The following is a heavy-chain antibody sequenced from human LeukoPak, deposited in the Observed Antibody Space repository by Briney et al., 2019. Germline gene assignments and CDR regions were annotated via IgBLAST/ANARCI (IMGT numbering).Heavy chain of an antibody. CDR1: GGTFSSYA. CDR3: ARATGNSDHSPQEPIDLYFDL. CDR2: IIPIFGAA. D-gene: IGHD4-23*01. J-gene: IGHJ2*01. Sequence: APVKVSCKASGGTFSSYAISWVRQAPGQGLEWMGRIIPIFGAANYAQKFQGRVTITADESTSTAYMELRSLRSEDTAVYYCARATGNSDHSPQEPIDLYFDLWGRGTLVTVSS. V-gene: IGHV1-69*01.